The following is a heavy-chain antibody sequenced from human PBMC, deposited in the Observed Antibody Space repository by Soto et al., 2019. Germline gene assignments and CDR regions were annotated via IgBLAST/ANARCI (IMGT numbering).Heavy chain of an antibody. Sequence: EVQLVESGGGLVQPGGSLELSCAASVFTFSASAMHWVRQASGKGLEWVGRIRSNGRTAYAAWMQGRFTISRDDSKKTAYLQLNSLKTDDTAVYYCARLDCSGGSCYPYYFEHWGQGALVTVSA. CDR1: VFTFSASA. D-gene: IGHD2-15*01. CDR3: ARLDCSGGSCYPYYFEH. CDR2: IRSNGRT. J-gene: IGHJ4*02. V-gene: IGHV3-73*02.